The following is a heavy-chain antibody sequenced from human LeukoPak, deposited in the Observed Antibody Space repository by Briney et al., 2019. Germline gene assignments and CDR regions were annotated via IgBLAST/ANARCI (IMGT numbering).Heavy chain of an antibody. CDR2: ISAYNGIT. V-gene: IGHV1-18*01. Sequence: ASVTVTLKSTGYTSTNYGISWVRQAPAQGLEWVGWISAYNGITNFAQKLQGRVTLTTDTTTGTAYMELRSVRSADTAVYYCAGYYYDSSGYPRPWFDPWGQGTLVTVSS. CDR1: GYTSTNYG. CDR3: AGYYYDSSGYPRPWFDP. D-gene: IGHD3-22*01. J-gene: IGHJ5*02.